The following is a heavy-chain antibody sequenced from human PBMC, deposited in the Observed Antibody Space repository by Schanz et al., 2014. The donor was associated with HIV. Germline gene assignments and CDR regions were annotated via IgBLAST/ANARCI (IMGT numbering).Heavy chain of an antibody. CDR1: GFTFSNYW. V-gene: IGHV3-30-3*01. J-gene: IGHJ6*02. Sequence: VQLVESGGGIVQAGGSLRLSCAASGFTFSNYWMHWVRQAAGKGLEWVAVISYDGSNKNYADSVKGRFTISRDNSKNTLYLQMNSLRAEDTAVYYCARGEAITYYYHYYGMDVWGQGTTVTVSS. CDR2: ISYDGSNK. D-gene: IGHD1-20*01. CDR3: ARGEAITYYYHYYGMDV.